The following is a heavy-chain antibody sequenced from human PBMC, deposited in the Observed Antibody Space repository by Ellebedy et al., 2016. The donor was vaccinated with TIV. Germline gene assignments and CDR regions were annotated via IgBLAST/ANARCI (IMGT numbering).Heavy chain of an antibody. Sequence: SETLSLXXTVSNGSFSSYYWSWIRQSAGKGLEWIGRIFMSGSMSYNPSLKSRVTMSADASTTQLSLNLSSVTAADTAVYFCARLRQSRDRSHWYFDLWGRGTLVTVSS. CDR2: IFMSGSM. V-gene: IGHV4-4*07. D-gene: IGHD1-14*01. J-gene: IGHJ2*01. CDR1: NGSFSSYY. CDR3: ARLRQSRDRSHWYFDL.